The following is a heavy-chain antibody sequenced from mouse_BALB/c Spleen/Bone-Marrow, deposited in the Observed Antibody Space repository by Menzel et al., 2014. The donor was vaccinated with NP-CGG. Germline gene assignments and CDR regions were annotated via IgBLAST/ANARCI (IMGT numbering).Heavy chain of an antibody. J-gene: IGHJ4*01. V-gene: IGHV1-80*01. D-gene: IGHD1-1*01. CDR1: GYAFSNYW. CDR2: IYPGDGDT. Sequence: VQLQQSGAELVRPGSSVKISCKASGYAFSNYWMNWVKQRPGQGLEWIGQIYPGDGDTTYNGKFKGKATLTADKSSSTAYMQLSSLTSEDSAVYFCARRDGSTYYYAMDYWGQGTSVTVSS. CDR3: ARRDGSTYYYAMDY.